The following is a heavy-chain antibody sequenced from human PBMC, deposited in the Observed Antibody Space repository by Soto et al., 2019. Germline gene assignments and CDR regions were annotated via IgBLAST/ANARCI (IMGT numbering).Heavy chain of an antibody. CDR1: GGSISSYY. CDR3: ARDHIVVVPAATDYYYYGMDV. J-gene: IGHJ6*02. V-gene: IGHV4-59*01. CDR2: IYYSGST. D-gene: IGHD2-2*01. Sequence: SETLSLTCTVSGGSISSYYWIWIRQPPGKGLEWIGYIYYSGSTNYNPSLKSRVTISVDTSKNQFSLKLSSVTAADTAVYYCARDHIVVVPAATDYYYYGMDVWGQGTTVTVSS.